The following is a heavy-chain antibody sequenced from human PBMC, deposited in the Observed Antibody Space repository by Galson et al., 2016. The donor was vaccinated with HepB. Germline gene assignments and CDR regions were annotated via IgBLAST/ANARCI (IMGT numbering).Heavy chain of an antibody. CDR1: GFIFSNYA. CDR2: INNDGSNT. D-gene: IGHD2-15*01. V-gene: IGHV3-74*03. Sequence: SLRLSCAASGFIFSNYAMSWVRQAPGKGLVWVSRINNDGSNTTYADSVKGRFTISRDNAKNTLYLQMNSLRAEDTAVYYCARPGYCSGGSCYSWDLPTYWGQGTLVTVSS. CDR3: ARPGYCSGGSCYSWDLPTY. J-gene: IGHJ4*02.